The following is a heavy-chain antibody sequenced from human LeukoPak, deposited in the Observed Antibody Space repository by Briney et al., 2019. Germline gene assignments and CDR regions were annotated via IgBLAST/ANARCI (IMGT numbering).Heavy chain of an antibody. D-gene: IGHD3-22*01. CDR3: ALYYYDSSGYGY. CDR2: IIPIFGTA. V-gene: IGHV1-69*01. CDR1: GGTFSSYA. J-gene: IGHJ4*02. Sequence: SVKVSCKASGGTFSSYAISWVRQAPGHGLEWMEGIIPIFGTANYAQKFQGRVTITADESTSTAYMELSSLRSEDTAVYYCALYYYDSSGYGYWGQGTLVTVSS.